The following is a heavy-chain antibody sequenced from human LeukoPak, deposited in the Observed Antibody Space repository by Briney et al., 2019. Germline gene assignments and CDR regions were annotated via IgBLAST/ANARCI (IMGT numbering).Heavy chain of an antibody. D-gene: IGHD2-21*01. V-gene: IGHV1-69*13. CDR1: GGTFSSYA. CDR2: IIPIFGTA. CDR3: ARAITGGYYYYYMDV. Sequence: GASVKVSCKASGGTFSSYAISWVRQAPGQGLEWMGGIIPIFGTANYAQKFQGRVTITADESTSTAYMELSSLRSEDTAVYYCARAITGGYYYYYMDVWGKGTTVTISS. J-gene: IGHJ6*03.